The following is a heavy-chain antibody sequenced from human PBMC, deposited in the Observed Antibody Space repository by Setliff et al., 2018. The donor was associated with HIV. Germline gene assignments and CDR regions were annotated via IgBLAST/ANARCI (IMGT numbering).Heavy chain of an antibody. D-gene: IGHD3-22*01. CDR3: ARGSGGHITMIVVALDY. CDR2: INTNTGNP. V-gene: IGHV7-4-1*02. Sequence: ASVKVSCKASGYTFTNYDMNWVRQAPGQGLEWMGWINTNTGNPTYAQGFTGRFVFSLDTSVSTASLHIISLKAEDTAVYYCARGSGGHITMIVVALDYWGQGTLVTVSS. CDR1: GYTFTNYD. J-gene: IGHJ4*02.